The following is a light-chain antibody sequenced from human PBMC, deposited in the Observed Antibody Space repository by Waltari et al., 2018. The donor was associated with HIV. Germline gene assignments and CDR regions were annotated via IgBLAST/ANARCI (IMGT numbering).Light chain of an antibody. CDR3: QQYDNWPPWT. J-gene: IGKJ1*01. CDR1: QSISAN. V-gene: IGKV3-15*01. CDR2: DAS. Sequence: EVVMTQSHATLSVSPGEGATLSCRASQSISANLAWYQQKPGQAPRLLSYDASTRATGIPARFSGSGSGTEFTLTISSLQSEDFALYYCQQYDNWPPWTFGQGTKVEIK.